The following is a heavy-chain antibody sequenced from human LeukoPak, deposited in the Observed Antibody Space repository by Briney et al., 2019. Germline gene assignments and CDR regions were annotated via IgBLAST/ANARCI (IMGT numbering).Heavy chain of an antibody. CDR2: IYYSGST. J-gene: IGHJ4*02. CDR3: ARHLQDTAMVSPLYYFDN. V-gene: IGHV4-59*08. Sequence: SETLSLTCTVSGGSVSSYYWSWIRQPPGKGLEWIGYIYYSGSTKYNPSLKSRVTISVDTSKNQFSLRLSSVTAADTAVYYCARHLQDTAMVSPLYYFDNWGQGTLVTVSS. CDR1: GGSVSSYY. D-gene: IGHD5-18*01.